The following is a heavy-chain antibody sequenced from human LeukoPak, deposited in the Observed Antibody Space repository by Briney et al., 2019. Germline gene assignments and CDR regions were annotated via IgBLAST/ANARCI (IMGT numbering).Heavy chain of an antibody. J-gene: IGHJ4*02. CDR1: GGSISSYY. CDR2: IDYSGST. CDR3: ARDAGWFGELLTFDY. Sequence: SETLSLTCTVSGGSISSYYWSWIRQPPGKGLEWIGYIDYSGSTNYNPSLKSRVTISVDTSKNQFSLKLSSVTAADTAVYYCARDAGWFGELLTFDYWGQGTLVTVSS. D-gene: IGHD3-10*01. V-gene: IGHV4-59*01.